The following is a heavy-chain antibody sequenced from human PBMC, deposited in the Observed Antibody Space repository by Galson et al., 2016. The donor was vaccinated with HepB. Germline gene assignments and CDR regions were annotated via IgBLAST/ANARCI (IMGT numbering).Heavy chain of an antibody. V-gene: IGHV5-10-1*01. D-gene: IGHD2-21*02. CDR2: IDPSDSYT. CDR3: AKNHTAISPYDQ. CDR1: GYSFTSYW. Sequence: QSGAEVKKPGESLRISCKGSGYSFTSYWINWVRQMPGKGLEWMGRIDPSDSYTNYNMSFQGHVTVSTDNSITTAYLQWSSLEASDTAIYYCAKNHTAISPYDQWGQGTLVTVSS. J-gene: IGHJ4*02.